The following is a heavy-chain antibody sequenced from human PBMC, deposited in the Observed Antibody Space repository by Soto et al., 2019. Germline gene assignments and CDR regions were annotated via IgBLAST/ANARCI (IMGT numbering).Heavy chain of an antibody. CDR3: ARSMHTNIVVVPAAPWVSYYGMDV. V-gene: IGHV1-69*13. CDR2: IIPIFGTA. J-gene: IGHJ6*02. CDR1: VCTFSSYA. D-gene: IGHD2-2*01. Sequence: SVNVSCKASVCTFSSYAISWLRQAPGQGLEWIGGIIPIFGTANYAQKFQGRVTITADESTSTAYIEMSSLRSEDTAVYYCARSMHTNIVVVPAAPWVSYYGMDVWGQGTTVTVSS.